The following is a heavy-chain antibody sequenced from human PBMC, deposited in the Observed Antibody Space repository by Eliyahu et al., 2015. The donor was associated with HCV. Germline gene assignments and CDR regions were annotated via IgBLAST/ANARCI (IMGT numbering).Heavy chain of an antibody. J-gene: IGHJ4*02. Sequence: QVQLQESGPGLVKPSQTLSLRCTVSGGXISSGYYYWTWIRQHPGKGLEWIGYIYYNGNTYYNPSFKSRVIISLDTSKNHFSLNLSSVTAADTAMYYCARDPGTTGSTNGYSFDYWGQGTLVTVSS. V-gene: IGHV4-31*03. CDR2: IYYNGNT. CDR3: ARDPGTTGSTNGYSFDY. CDR1: GGXISSGYYY. D-gene: IGHD1-1*01.